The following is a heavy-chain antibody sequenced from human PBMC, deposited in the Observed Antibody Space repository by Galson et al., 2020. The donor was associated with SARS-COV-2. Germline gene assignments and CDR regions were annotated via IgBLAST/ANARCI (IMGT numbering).Heavy chain of an antibody. J-gene: IGHJ3*02. V-gene: IGHV4-59*01. CDR1: GASISSYF. D-gene: IGHD2-8*02. Sequence: SETLSLTCTVSGASISSYFWSWIRQPPGKGLEWIGYIDSSGSTYYNTSLKSRVTISVNTSKNQFSLKLTSVTAADAAVYYCASAPAAGTGVSHGGSLSISAHGTLVAVSS. CDR3: ASAPAAGTGVSHGGSLSI. CDR2: IDSSGST.